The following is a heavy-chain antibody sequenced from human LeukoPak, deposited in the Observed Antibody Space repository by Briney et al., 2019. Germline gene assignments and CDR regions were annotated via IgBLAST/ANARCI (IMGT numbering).Heavy chain of an antibody. Sequence: PSETLSLTCAVYGGSFSGYYWSWIRQPPGKGLEWIGEINHSGSTNYNPSLKSRVTISVDTSKNQFSLKLSSVTAADTAVYYCARAGSYYGSGNYYGMDVWGQGTTVTVSS. D-gene: IGHD3-10*01. CDR3: ARAGSYYGSGNYYGMDV. CDR1: GGSFSGYY. V-gene: IGHV4-34*01. J-gene: IGHJ6*02. CDR2: INHSGST.